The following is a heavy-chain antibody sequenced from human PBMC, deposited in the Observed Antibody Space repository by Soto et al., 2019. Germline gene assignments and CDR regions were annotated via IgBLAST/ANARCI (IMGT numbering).Heavy chain of an antibody. CDR2: IYHSGST. CDR3: ARSYGSGSWGGYYYYRMDV. J-gene: IGHJ6*02. CDR1: GYSISSGYY. V-gene: IGHV4-38-2*01. D-gene: IGHD3-10*01. Sequence: PSETLSLTCAVSGYSISSGYYWGWSRQPPGXGLEWIGSIYHSGSTYYNPSLKSRVTISVDTSKNQFSLKLSSVTAADTAVYYCARSYGSGSWGGYYYYRMDVWGQGITVTVSS.